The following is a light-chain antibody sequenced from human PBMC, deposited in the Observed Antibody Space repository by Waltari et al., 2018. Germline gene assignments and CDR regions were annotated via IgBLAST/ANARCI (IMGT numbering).Light chain of an antibody. CDR3: QSYDSSLSGVV. J-gene: IGLJ2*01. V-gene: IGLV1-40*01. Sequence: QSVLTQPPSVSGAPGQRVTISCTGSSSNIGAGYDVHWYQQLPGTAPKLLIHGNSSRPSGVPDRFSGAKSGTSASLAITGLQAEDDADYYCQSYDSSLSGVVFGGGTKLTVL. CDR1: SSNIGAGYD. CDR2: GNS.